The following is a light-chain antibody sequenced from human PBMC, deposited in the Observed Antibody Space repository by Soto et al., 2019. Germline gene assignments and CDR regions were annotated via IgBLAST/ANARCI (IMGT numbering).Light chain of an antibody. J-gene: IGKJ4*01. CDR3: QQRSNWPLT. CDR1: QSVTNY. CDR2: DAS. Sequence: IVLTQSPTTMSLSPGERATLSCRASQSVTNYLAWYQQQPGQTPRLLIYDASRRATGIPARFSGSGSGTDFNLTISSLEPEDFAVYYCQQRSNWPLTFGGGTKVDIK. V-gene: IGKV3-11*01.